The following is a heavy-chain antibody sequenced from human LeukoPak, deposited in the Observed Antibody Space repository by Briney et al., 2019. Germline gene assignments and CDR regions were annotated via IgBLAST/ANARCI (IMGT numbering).Heavy chain of an antibody. D-gene: IGHD3-10*01. J-gene: IGHJ5*02. V-gene: IGHV1-69*05. CDR1: GGTFSSYA. Sequence: GASVKVSCKASGGTFSSYAISWVRQAPGQGLEWMGGIIPIFGTANYAQKFQGRVTITTDESTSTAYMELSSLRSEDTAVYYCATSLYYYGSGSSNWFDPWGQGTLVTVPS. CDR2: IIPIFGTA. CDR3: ATSLYYYGSGSSNWFDP.